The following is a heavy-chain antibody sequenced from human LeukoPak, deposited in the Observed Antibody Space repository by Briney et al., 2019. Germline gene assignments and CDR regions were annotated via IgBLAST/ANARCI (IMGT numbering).Heavy chain of an antibody. V-gene: IGHV1-18*01. CDR3: ARDSDVGDGYNYYAFDI. D-gene: IGHD5-24*01. CDR2: ISAYNGNT. Sequence: GASVKVSCKASGYTFTSYGISWVRQAPGQGLEWMGWISAYNGNTNYAQKLQGRVTMTTDTSTSTAYMELRSLRSDDTAVYYCARDSDVGDGYNYYAFDIWGQGTMVTVSS. CDR1: GYTFTSYG. J-gene: IGHJ3*02.